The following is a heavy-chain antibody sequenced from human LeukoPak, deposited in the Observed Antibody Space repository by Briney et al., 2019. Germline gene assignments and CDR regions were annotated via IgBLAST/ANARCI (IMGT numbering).Heavy chain of an antibody. CDR1: GGSISSYY. J-gene: IGHJ6*02. V-gene: IGHV4-59*01. CDR2: IYYSGST. D-gene: IGHD3-3*01. Sequence: SETLSLTCTASGGSISSYYWSWIRQPPGKGLEWIGYIYYSGSTNYNPSLKSRVTISVDTSKNQFSLKLSSVTAADTAVYYCAYYDFWSGYPSVWGQGTTVTVSS. CDR3: AYYDFWSGYPSV.